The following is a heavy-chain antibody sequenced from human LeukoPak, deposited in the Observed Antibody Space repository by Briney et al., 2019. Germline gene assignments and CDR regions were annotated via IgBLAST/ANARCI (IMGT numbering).Heavy chain of an antibody. CDR3: AKRGTACTSTRCNIDY. D-gene: IGHD2-2*01. CDR2: ISGRGDGT. J-gene: IGHJ4*02. CDR1: GFTFSRYA. V-gene: IGHV3-23*01. Sequence: GGSLRLSCVASGFTFSRYAMNWVRQALGKGLEWVSGISGRGDGTFYADSAKGRFTIPRDNSKNTLYLQMTSLRAEDTAIYYCAKRGTACTSTRCNIDYWGQGTLVAVSS.